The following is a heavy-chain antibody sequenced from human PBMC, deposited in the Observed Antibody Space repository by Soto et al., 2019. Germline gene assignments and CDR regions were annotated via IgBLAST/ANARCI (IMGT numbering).Heavy chain of an antibody. V-gene: IGHV3-21*01. D-gene: IGHD2-2*02. J-gene: IGHJ4*02. CDR2: ISSSSSYI. CDR3: ARNTVVDY. Sequence: GGSLRLSCAASGFTFSSYTMNWVRQAPGKGLEWASSISSSSSYIYYADSMRGRFTISRDNAKNSLYLQMNSLRAEDTAVYYCARNTVVDYWGQGTLVTVSS. CDR1: GFTFSSYT.